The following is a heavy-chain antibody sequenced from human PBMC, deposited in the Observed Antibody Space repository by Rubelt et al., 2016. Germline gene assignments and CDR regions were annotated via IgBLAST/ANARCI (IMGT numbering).Heavy chain of an antibody. CDR3: ARIPNVGRAHFDY. Sequence: QVTLRESGPALVNPKQTLTLTCTFSGFSLSSSGMCMTWIRQPPGKALEWLARIDWNDDKYYSTSLKTRLTISKATSENQVVLTMTNMDPVDTATYYCARIPNVGRAHFDYWGQGTLVTVSS. J-gene: IGHJ4*02. CDR2: IDWNDDK. D-gene: IGHD1-26*01. CDR1: GFSLSSSGMC. V-gene: IGHV2-70*15.